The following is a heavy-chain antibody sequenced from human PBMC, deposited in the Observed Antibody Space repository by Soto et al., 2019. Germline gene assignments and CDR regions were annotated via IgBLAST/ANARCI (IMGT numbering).Heavy chain of an antibody. CDR3: ARQADFLSGSCHMDV. CDR1: GGSISSSNYY. CDR2: VYYTGFT. J-gene: IGHJ6*03. Sequence: QLQLQESGPGLVKPSETLSLTCTVSGGSISSSNYYWGWIRQPPGKGLGWIGFVYYTGFTYFGPCLKSRVTITRDTSKNQLSRKLPSVTAAATAVYYCARQADFLSGSCHMDVWGTGTTVTVSS. D-gene: IGHD3-3*01. V-gene: IGHV4-39*01.